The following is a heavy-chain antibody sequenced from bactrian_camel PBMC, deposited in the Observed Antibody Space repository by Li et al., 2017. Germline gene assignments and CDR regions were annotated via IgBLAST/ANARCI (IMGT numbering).Heavy chain of an antibody. D-gene: IGHD6*01. CDR2: IDSDGRT. CDR1: GTAASGHC. Sequence: HVQLVESGGGSVQAGGSLRLSCEATGTAASGHCMGWFRQAPGKEREGVAAIDSDGRTSYGDSVKGRFTISQDNAKNTLYLQMNSLKPEDTAMYYCADLKSGTVVAGRTRCGDLGYWGQGTQVTVS. CDR3: ADLKSGTVVAGRTRCGDLGY. V-gene: IGHV3S53*01. J-gene: IGHJ6*01.